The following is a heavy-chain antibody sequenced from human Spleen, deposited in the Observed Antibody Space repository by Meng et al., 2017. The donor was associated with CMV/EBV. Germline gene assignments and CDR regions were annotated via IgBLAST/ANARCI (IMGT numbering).Heavy chain of an antibody. J-gene: IGHJ5*02. D-gene: IGHD1-1*01. V-gene: IGHV1-2*02. CDR3: ARDRLVSRSQLERHNVRARGGNWFDP. Sequence: HWVRQAPGQGLEWMGWITPNSGGTNYAQRFQGRVTMTRDTSISTACMELSRLRSDDTAVYYCARDRLVSRSQLERHNVRARGGNWFDPWGQGTLVTVSS. CDR2: ITPNSGGT.